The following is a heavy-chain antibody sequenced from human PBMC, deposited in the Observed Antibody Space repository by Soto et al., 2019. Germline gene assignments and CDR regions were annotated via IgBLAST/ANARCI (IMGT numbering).Heavy chain of an antibody. V-gene: IGHV3-30*04. J-gene: IGHJ4*02. D-gene: IGHD5-18*01. Sequence: QVQLVESGGGVVQPGRSLKLSCAASGFTFRTYAMHWVRQAPGKGLEWVAVISYDGSNTYYADSVKGRFTISRDSSKNTLYLQIDGRRTEDSAVYYCARDSETNGYSYDYFDYGGQGTLVTVSS. CDR1: GFTFRTYA. CDR3: ARDSETNGYSYDYFDY. CDR2: ISYDGSNT.